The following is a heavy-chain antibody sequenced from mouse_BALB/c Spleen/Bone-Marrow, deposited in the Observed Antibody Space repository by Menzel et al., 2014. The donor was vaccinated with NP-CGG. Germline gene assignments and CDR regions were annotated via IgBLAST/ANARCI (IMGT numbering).Heavy chain of an antibody. CDR1: GFNIKDTY. D-gene: IGHD2-14*01. V-gene: IGHV14-3*02. CDR2: IDPANGNT. Sequence: EVKLQESGAELVKPGASVKLSCTASGFNIKDTYMHWVKQRPEQGLEWIGRIDPANGNTKYDPKFQGKATITADTSSNTACLQLSSLTSEDTAVYYCAAYYRYLAWFAYWGQGTLVTVSA. J-gene: IGHJ3*01. CDR3: AAYYRYLAWFAY.